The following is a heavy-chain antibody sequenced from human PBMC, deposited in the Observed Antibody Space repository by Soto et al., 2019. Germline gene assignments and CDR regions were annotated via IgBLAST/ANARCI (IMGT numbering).Heavy chain of an antibody. D-gene: IGHD3-22*01. CDR1: GFTFSSYA. V-gene: IGHV3-23*01. CDR2: ISGSGGST. CDR3: AKVPRALVVKNWFDP. J-gene: IGHJ5*02. Sequence: GGSLRLSCAASGFTFSSYAMSWVRQAPGKGLEWVSAISGSGGSTYYADSVKGRFTISRDNSKNTLYLQMNSLRAEDTAVYYCAKVPRALVVKNWFDPWGQGTLVTVSS.